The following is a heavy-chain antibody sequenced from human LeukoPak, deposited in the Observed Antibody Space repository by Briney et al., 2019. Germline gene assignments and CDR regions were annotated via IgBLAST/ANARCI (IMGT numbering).Heavy chain of an antibody. CDR3: AKGGWLDD. J-gene: IGHJ4*02. CDR1: GFAFDEHG. D-gene: IGHD6-19*01. Sequence: GGSLRLSCTASGFAFDEHGMSWVRQVPGKGLEWVSTITGRSDKTYYTDSVKGRFVTSRDNSKDTLYLQMNSLRAEDTALYYCAKGGWLDDLGQGALVTVSS. CDR2: ITGRSDKT. V-gene: IGHV3-23*01.